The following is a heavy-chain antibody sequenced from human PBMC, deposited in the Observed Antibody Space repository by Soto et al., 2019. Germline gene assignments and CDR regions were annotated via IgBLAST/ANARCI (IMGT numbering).Heavy chain of an antibody. V-gene: IGHV1-18*01. CDR1: GYTFTSYG. J-gene: IGHJ5*02. CDR2: ISAYNGNT. Sequence: QVQLVQSGAEVKKPGASVKVSCKASGYTFTSYGISWVRQAPGQGLEWMGWISAYNGNTNYAQKLQGRVTMTTDTSTSTAYMELRSLRSDDTAVYYCARAYYDCWSGSIARNWFDPWGQGTLVTVSS. CDR3: ARAYYDCWSGSIARNWFDP. D-gene: IGHD3-3*01.